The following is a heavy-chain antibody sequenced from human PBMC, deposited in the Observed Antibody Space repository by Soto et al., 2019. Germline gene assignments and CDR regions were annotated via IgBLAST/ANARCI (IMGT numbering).Heavy chain of an antibody. CDR2: IYHSGRT. J-gene: IGHJ4*02. D-gene: IGHD4-17*01. CDR3: ARDYHYALDGAGYFDF. Sequence: SETLSLTCAVSGGSVSSDYWWRWVRLPPGKGLERIGEIYHSGRTNYNPSLKSRVTISLDKAKNQLALILSSVTAADTAVYYCARDYHYALDGAGYFDFWGQGT. V-gene: IGHV4-4*02. CDR1: GGSVSSDYW.